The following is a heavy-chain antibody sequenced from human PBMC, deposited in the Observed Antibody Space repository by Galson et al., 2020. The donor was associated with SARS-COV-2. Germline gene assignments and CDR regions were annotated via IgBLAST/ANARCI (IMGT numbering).Heavy chain of an antibody. Sequence: SVKVSCKASGGTFSSYAISWVRQAPGQGLEWMGGIIPIFGTANYAQKFQGRVTITADESTSTAYMELSSLRSEDTAVYYCARGIAAAGQGIDAFDIWGQGTMVTVSS. CDR3: ARGIAAAGQGIDAFDI. CDR1: GGTFSSYA. J-gene: IGHJ3*02. V-gene: IGHV1-69*13. CDR2: IIPIFGTA. D-gene: IGHD6-13*01.